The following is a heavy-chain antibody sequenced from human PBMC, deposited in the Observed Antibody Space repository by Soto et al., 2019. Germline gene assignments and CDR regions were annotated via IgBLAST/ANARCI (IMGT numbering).Heavy chain of an antibody. J-gene: IGHJ6*03. CDR2: IHSGGSA. CDR1: GFTVSNNY. D-gene: IGHD2-15*01. Sequence: PGGSLRLSCVVSGFTVSNNYLSWVRQAPGKGLEWVSVIHSGGSAYYADSVKGRFTISRDNSNNTLYLQMHGLRAEDTAVYYCVKDKEHCSDGVCYPSSSPYYFYYMDVWGKGTTVTVSS. CDR3: VKDKEHCSDGVCYPSSSPYYFYYMDV. V-gene: IGHV3-66*01.